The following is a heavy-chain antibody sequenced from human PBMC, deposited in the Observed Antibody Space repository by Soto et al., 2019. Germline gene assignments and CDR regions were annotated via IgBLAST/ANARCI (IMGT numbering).Heavy chain of an antibody. CDR2: IYSGGST. CDR1: GFTVSSNY. CDR3: ARARVVSHFQH. V-gene: IGHV3-66*01. D-gene: IGHD3-3*01. Sequence: EVQLVESGGGLVQPGGSLRLSCAASGFTVSSNYMSWVRQAPGKGLEWVSVIYSGGSTYYADSVKGRFTISRDNSKNTLYLQMNSLRAEDTAVYYCARARVVSHFQHWGQGTLVTVSS. J-gene: IGHJ1*01.